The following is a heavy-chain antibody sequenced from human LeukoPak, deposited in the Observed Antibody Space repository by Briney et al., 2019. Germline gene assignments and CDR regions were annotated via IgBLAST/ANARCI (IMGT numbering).Heavy chain of an antibody. CDR3: AVGRGFAHGRLEE. V-gene: IGHV1-69-2*01. CDR1: GYSFNTYY. Sequence: ASVKVSCKASGYSFNTYYMNWVRQAPGKGLEWMGRFHPPDDEAKYLERFDGRIAITADTSTDTSYLELKGLTSDDTALYFCAVGRGFAHGRLEEWGQGTLITVSS. J-gene: IGHJ4*02. CDR2: FHPPDDEA. D-gene: IGHD5-12*01.